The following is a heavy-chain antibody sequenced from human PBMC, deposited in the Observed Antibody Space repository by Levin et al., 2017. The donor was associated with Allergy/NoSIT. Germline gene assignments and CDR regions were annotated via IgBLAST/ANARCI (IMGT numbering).Heavy chain of an antibody. CDR1: GFTFDDYG. Sequence: SGGSLRLSCAASGFTFDDYGMTWVRQAPGKGLEWVSTINWNGATTGYADSVKGRFTISRDNAKNSLYLQMNSLRAEDTALYYCARTSYSGSFRVGYFDFWGHGTLVTVSS. CDR2: INWNGATT. CDR3: ARTSYSGSFRVGYFDF. D-gene: IGHD3-10*01. V-gene: IGHV3-20*04. J-gene: IGHJ4*01.